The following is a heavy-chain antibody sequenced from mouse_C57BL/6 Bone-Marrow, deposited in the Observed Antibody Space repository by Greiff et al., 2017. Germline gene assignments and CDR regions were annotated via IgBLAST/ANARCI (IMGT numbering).Heavy chain of an antibody. CDR3: ARGAYYYGSPSYAMDY. CDR1: DSEVFPIAY. D-gene: IGHD1-1*01. V-gene: IGHV15-2*01. Sequence: QVQLQQSGSELRSPGSSVKLSCKDFDSEVFPIAYMSWVRQKPGHGFEWIGGILPSIGRTIYGEKFEDKATLDADTLSNTAYLELNSLTSEDSAIYYCARGAYYYGSPSYAMDYWGQGTSVTVSS. CDR2: ILPSIGRT. J-gene: IGHJ4*01.